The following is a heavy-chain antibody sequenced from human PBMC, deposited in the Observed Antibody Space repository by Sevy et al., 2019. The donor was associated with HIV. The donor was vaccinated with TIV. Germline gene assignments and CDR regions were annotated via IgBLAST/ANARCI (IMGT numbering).Heavy chain of an antibody. V-gene: IGHV3-33*01. CDR3: ARDSDYYGSGPLHRNYYYYYGMDV. Sequence: GGSLRLSCAASGFTFSSYGMHWVRQAPGKGLEWVAVIWYDGSNKYYADSVNGRFTISRDNSKNTLYLQMNSLRAEDTAVYYCARDSDYYGSGPLHRNYYYYYGMDVWGQGTTVTVSS. D-gene: IGHD3-10*01. CDR1: GFTFSSYG. J-gene: IGHJ6*02. CDR2: IWYDGSNK.